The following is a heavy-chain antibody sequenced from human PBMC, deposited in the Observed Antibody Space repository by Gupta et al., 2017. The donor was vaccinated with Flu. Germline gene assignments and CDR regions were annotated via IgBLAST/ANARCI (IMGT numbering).Heavy chain of an antibody. J-gene: IGHJ5*02. V-gene: IGHV3-23*01. CDR3: AKDISGWSQGIPWFDP. CDR1: GFTFSSYA. CDR2: ISGSGGST. Sequence: EVQLLESGGGLVQPGGSLRLSCAASGFTFSSYAMSWVRQAPGKGLEWVSAISGSGGSTYYADSVKGRFTISRDNSKNTLYLQMNSLRAEDTAVYYCAKDISGWSQGIPWFDPWGQGTLVTVSS. D-gene: IGHD6-19*01.